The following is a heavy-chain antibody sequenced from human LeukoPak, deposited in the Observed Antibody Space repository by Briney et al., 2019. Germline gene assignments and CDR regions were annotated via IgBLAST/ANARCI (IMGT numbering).Heavy chain of an antibody. CDR3: ARYGSGSFYASFDY. D-gene: IGHD3-10*01. Sequence: PSETLSLTCTVSGDSISSSRYYWGWIRQPPGKGLEWIGSISYSGSTYYNPSLKSRVTVSVDTSKNQFSLNLSSVTAADTAVYYCARYGSGSFYASFDYWGQGTLVTVSS. V-gene: IGHV4-39*01. J-gene: IGHJ4*02. CDR1: GDSISSSRYY. CDR2: ISYSGST.